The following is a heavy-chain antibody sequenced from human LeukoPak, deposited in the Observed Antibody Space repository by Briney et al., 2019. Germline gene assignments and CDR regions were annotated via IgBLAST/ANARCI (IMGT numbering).Heavy chain of an antibody. CDR2: IAHDGSSV. CDR3: ARDVSLYDGKSRWFDP. CDR1: GFSFSSYA. J-gene: IGHJ5*02. V-gene: IGHV3-30*04. D-gene: IGHD5/OR15-5a*01. Sequence: GGSLRLSCEASGFSFSSYAMHWVRQAPGKGLEWMAIIAHDGSSVVYADSVKGRLTLSRDNSKNTVQLQMNSLSAEDTAVYYCARDVSLYDGKSRWFDPWGQGALVYV.